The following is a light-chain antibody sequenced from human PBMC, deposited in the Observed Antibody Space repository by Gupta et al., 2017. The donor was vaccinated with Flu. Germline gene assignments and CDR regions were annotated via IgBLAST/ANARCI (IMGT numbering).Light chain of an antibody. CDR1: ISDVGGYNR. CDR2: EVN. V-gene: IGLV2-14*01. Sequence: QSALTQPASVSGSPGQSITISCTGTISDVGGYNRVSWYQQHPGKAPKLIIYEVNSRPSGGSNRFSGSKSGNTASLTISGLQPDDEADYYCSSYTLTPTSRIAWVFGGGTKLTVL. CDR3: SSYTLTPTSRIAWV. J-gene: IGLJ3*02.